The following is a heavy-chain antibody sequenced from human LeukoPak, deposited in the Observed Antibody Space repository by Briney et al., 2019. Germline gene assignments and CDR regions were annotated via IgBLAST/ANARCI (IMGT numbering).Heavy chain of an antibody. CDR3: ARDYYDILTGYYRLDY. J-gene: IGHJ4*02. Sequence: ASVKVSCKASGYTFTGYYMHWVRQAPGQGLEWMGWISAYNGNTNYAQKLQGRVTMTTDTSTSTAYMELRSLRSDDTAVYYCARDYYDILTGYYRLDYWGQGTLVTVSS. CDR1: GYTFTGYY. V-gene: IGHV1-18*04. CDR2: ISAYNGNT. D-gene: IGHD3-9*01.